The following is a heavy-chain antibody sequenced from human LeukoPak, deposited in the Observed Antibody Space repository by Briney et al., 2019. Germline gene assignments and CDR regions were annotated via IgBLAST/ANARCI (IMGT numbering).Heavy chain of an antibody. CDR3: AKDEVTSGGGLAS. J-gene: IGHJ5*01. V-gene: IGHV3-53*01. Sequence: GGSLSLSCAASGFTVSGTHMSWVRQAPGKGLEWVSAMYTGGTTYYADSVTGRFTVSRDTSRNTLFLHMDSLRAEDTAVYYCAKDEVTSGGGLASWGQGTLFIVSS. CDR1: GFTVSGTH. D-gene: IGHD2-21*02. CDR2: MYTGGTT.